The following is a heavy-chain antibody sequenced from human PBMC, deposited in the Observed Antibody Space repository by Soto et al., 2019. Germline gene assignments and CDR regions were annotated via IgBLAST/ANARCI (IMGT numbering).Heavy chain of an antibody. V-gene: IGHV1-18*04. Sequence: ASVKCSLKASGYTFTSYGISWVRQAPGQGLEWMGWISAYNGNTNYAQKLQGRVTMTTETSTSTAYMELRCLRSDDTAVYYCERCAVLGLVIISAPYYYGMYAWGQ. J-gene: IGHJ6*02. CDR1: GYTFTSYG. CDR3: ERCAVLGLVIISAPYYYGMYA. D-gene: IGHD3-3*01. CDR2: ISAYNGNT.